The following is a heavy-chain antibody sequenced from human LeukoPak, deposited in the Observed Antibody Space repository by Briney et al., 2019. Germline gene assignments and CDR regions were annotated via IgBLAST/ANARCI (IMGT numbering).Heavy chain of an antibody. CDR3: ARHSSSWYDYYGMDV. D-gene: IGHD6-13*01. CDR1: GFTFSSYA. J-gene: IGHJ6*02. CDR2: ISGSGGST. V-gene: IGHV3-23*01. Sequence: GGSLRLSCAASGFTFSSYAMSWVRQAPGKGLEWVSAISGSGGSTYYADSVKGRFTISRDNSKNTLYLQMNSLRAEVTAVYYCARHSSSWYDYYGMDVWGQGTTVTVSS.